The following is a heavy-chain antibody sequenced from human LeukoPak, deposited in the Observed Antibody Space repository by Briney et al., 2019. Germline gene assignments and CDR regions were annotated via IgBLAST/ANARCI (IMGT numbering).Heavy chain of an antibody. CDR1: GFTFSSYE. V-gene: IGHV3-48*03. Sequence: GGSLRLSCAASGFTFSSYEMNWVRQAPGKGLEWVSYISSSGKTIYYADSVKGRFTISRDNAKKSLYLQMNSLRAEDTAVYYCAKYTERAFDIWGQGTMVTVSS. CDR2: ISSSGKTI. D-gene: IGHD2-2*02. J-gene: IGHJ3*02. CDR3: AKYTERAFDI.